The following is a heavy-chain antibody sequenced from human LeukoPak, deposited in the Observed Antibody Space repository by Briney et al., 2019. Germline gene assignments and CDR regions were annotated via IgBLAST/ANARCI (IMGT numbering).Heavy chain of an antibody. CDR2: INPNSGAT. CDR3: ARIRGGNNYHFDY. D-gene: IGHD1-26*01. CDR1: GYTFTDYY. J-gene: IGHJ4*02. V-gene: IGHV1-2*02. Sequence: ASVKVSCKASGYTFTDYYIHWVRQPPGQGLEWMGWINPNSGATNYAQKFQGRVTMTKDTSISTGYMELSRLRSDGTAVYYCARIRGGNNYHFDYWGQGTLVTVSS.